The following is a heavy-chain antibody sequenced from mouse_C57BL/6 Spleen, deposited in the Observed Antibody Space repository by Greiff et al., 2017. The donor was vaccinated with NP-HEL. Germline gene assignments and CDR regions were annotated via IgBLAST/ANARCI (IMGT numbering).Heavy chain of an antibody. Sequence: DVMLVESGGGLVQPGGSLSLSCAASGFTFTDYYMSWVRQPPGKALEWLGFIRNKANGYTTEYSASVKGRFTISRDNSQSILYLQMKALRAEDSATYYCARSPYGSSYEGYFDVWGTGTTVTVSS. CDR1: GFTFTDYY. CDR2: IRNKANGYTT. J-gene: IGHJ1*03. V-gene: IGHV7-3*01. D-gene: IGHD1-1*01. CDR3: ARSPYGSSYEGYFDV.